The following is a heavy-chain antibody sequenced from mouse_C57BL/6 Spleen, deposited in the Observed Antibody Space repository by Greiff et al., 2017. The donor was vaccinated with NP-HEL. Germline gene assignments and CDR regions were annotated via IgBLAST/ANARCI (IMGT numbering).Heavy chain of an antibody. Sequence: VKLQQSGPELVKPGASVKLSCKASGYTFTSYWMQWVKQRPGQGLEWIGEIDPSDSYTNYNQKFKGKATLTVDTSSSTAYMQLSSLTSEDSAVYYCARERYFDVWGTGTTVTVSS. CDR3: ARERYFDV. CDR2: IDPSDSYT. V-gene: IGHV1-50*01. J-gene: IGHJ1*03. CDR1: GYTFTSYW.